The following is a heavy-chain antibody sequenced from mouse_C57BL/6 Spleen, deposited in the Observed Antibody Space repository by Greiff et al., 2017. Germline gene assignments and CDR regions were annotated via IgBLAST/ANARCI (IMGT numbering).Heavy chain of an antibody. CDR2: IYPGSGNT. J-gene: IGHJ2*01. CDR1: GYTFTDYY. D-gene: IGHD1-1*01. CDR3: ARSRGSIYYFDY. Sequence: VQLQQSGAELVRPGASVKLSCKASGYTFTDYYINWVKQRPGQGLEWIARIYPGSGNTYYNEKFKGKATLTAEKSSSTAYMQLSSLTSEDSAVYFCARSRGSIYYFDYWGQGTTLTVSS. V-gene: IGHV1-76*01.